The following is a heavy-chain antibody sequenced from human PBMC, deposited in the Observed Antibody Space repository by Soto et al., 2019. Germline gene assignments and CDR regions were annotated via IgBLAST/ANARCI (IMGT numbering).Heavy chain of an antibody. V-gene: IGHV3-7*04. CDR2: IKPDGSDK. CDR1: GFTFGNYW. Sequence: PGGALRLSCTGSGFTFGNYWMSWGLQAPGKGLEWVANIKPDGSDKYYEESVKGRFTISRDNAKNSLHLQMNSLSAEDTAVYFCASDWLAGEQHRRWNYWGQGTQVTVSS. CDR3: ASDWLAGEQHRRWNY. D-gene: IGHD7-27*01. J-gene: IGHJ4*01.